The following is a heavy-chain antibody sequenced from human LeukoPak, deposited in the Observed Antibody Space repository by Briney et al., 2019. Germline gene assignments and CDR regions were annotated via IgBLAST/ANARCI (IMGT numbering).Heavy chain of an antibody. CDR1: GYTFTNYG. D-gene: IGHD2-2*02. Sequence: ASVKVSCKASGYTFTNYGISWVRQAPGQGLEWMGWISAYNGNTNYAQKLQGRVTMTTDTSTSTAYMELRSLRSDDTAVYYCARAIVVPAAISIYYYYYYYMDVWGKGTTVTVSS. CDR2: ISAYNGNT. CDR3: ARAIVVPAAISIYYYYYYYMDV. V-gene: IGHV1-18*01. J-gene: IGHJ6*03.